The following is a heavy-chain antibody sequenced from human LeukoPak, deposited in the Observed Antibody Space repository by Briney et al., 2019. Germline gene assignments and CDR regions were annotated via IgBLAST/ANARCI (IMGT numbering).Heavy chain of an antibody. D-gene: IGHD1-26*01. CDR2: IIPIFGTA. V-gene: IGHV1-69*13. J-gene: IGHJ5*02. CDR1: GGTFSSYA. Sequence: SVKVSCKASGGTFSSYAISWVRQAPGQGLEWMGGIIPIFGTANYAQKFQGRVTITADESTSTAYMELSTLRSEDTAVYYCASDIVGASLNWFDPWGQGTLVTVSS. CDR3: ASDIVGASLNWFDP.